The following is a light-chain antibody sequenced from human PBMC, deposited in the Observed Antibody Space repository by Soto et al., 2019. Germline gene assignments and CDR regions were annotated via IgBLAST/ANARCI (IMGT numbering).Light chain of an antibody. CDR1: QSVYRK. J-gene: IGKJ3*01. CDR2: DAS. CDR3: QQYYDWPLT. V-gene: IGKV3-15*01. Sequence: ETMMTQSPATLSVSPGERATLSCRASQSVYRKFAWYQQRPGQAPRLLIYDASTRATGIPARFSGSGSGKEFTLTISSLQSEDFAVYYCQQYYDWPLTFGPGTIVDIK.